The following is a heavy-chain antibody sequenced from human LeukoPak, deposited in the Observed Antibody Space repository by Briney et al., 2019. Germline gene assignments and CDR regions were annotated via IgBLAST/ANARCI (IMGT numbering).Heavy chain of an antibody. D-gene: IGHD3-10*01. CDR2: IYTGGST. Sequence: GGSLRLSCAASGLTVSSNYMSWVRQAPGKGLEWVSVIYTGGSTYYADSVKGRFTISRDNSKNTLYLQMNSLRAEDTAVYYCAKTGRGRMTGAFDIWGQGTMVTVSS. CDR1: GLTVSSNY. V-gene: IGHV3-53*01. J-gene: IGHJ3*02. CDR3: AKTGRGRMTGAFDI.